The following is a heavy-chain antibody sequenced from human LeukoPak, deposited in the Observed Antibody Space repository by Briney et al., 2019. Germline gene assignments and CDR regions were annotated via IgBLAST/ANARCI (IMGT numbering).Heavy chain of an antibody. CDR3: ARDTSYFDY. J-gene: IGHJ4*02. Sequence: GGSPRLSCVASGFTFGTYGMHWVRQAPGKGLEWVAFIRFDGSHKYHADSVRGRFTISRDNSKNTVYLQMNSLRVDDTAVYYCARDTSYFDYWGQGTLVTVSS. CDR1: GFTFGTYG. V-gene: IGHV3-30*02. CDR2: IRFDGSHK.